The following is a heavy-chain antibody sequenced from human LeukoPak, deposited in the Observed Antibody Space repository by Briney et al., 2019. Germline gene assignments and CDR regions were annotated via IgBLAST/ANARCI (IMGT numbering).Heavy chain of an antibody. J-gene: IGHJ4*02. CDR2: IYYSGST. Sequence: SETLSLTCTVSGGSISSSSYYWGWIRQPPGKGLEWIGSIYYSGSTYYNPSLKSRVTISVDTSKNQFSLKLSSVTAADTAVYYSARHSMIVVVIPYWGQGTLVTVSS. D-gene: IGHD3-22*01. CDR1: GGSISSSSYY. V-gene: IGHV4-39*01. CDR3: ARHSMIVVVIPY.